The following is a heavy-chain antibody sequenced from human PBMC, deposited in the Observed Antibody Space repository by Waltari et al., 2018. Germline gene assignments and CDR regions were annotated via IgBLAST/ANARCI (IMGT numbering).Heavy chain of an antibody. CDR2: IYYSGRT. J-gene: IGHJ3*02. CDR3: AGAVLLWFGRAENAFDI. Sequence: QVQLQESGPGLVKPSETLSLTCPVSGGSISSYYWTWIRQPPGKGLGWIGYIYYSGRTNYNPSLKGRVTISIDTSKNQFSLKLSSVTAADTAVYYCAGAVLLWFGRAENAFDIWGQGTMVTVSS. CDR1: GGSISSYY. V-gene: IGHV4-59*01. D-gene: IGHD3-10*01.